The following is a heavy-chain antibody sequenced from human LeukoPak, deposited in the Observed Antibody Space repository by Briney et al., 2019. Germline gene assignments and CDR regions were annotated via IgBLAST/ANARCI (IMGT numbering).Heavy chain of an antibody. CDR3: ASRHYYDFDY. D-gene: IGHD3-10*01. J-gene: IGHJ4*02. CDR2: IYYSGST. Sequence: SETLSLTCTVSGGSISSSSYYWGWIRQPPGKGLEWIGSIYYSGSTYYNPSLKSRVTISVDTSKNQFSLKLSSVTAADTAVYYCASRHYYDFDYWGQGTLVTVSS. CDR1: GGSISSSSYY. V-gene: IGHV4-39*07.